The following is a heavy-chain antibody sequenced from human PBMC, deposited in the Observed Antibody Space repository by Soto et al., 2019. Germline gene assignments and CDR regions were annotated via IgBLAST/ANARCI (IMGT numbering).Heavy chain of an antibody. V-gene: IGHV4-59*01. Sequence: SETLSLTCTVSGGSISNYYWSWIWQPPGKGLEWIGYIYYSGSTNYNPSLKSRVTISVDTSKNQFSLKLSSVTAADTAVYYCAREVEDRLFDYWGQGTLVTVSS. CDR1: GGSISNYY. J-gene: IGHJ4*02. CDR2: IYYSGST. D-gene: IGHD2-15*01. CDR3: AREVEDRLFDY.